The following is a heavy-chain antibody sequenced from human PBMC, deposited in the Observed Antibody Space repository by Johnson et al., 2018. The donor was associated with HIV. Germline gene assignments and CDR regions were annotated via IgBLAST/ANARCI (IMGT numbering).Heavy chain of an antibody. V-gene: IGHV3-30*02. CDR2: IRYDGSNK. J-gene: IGHJ3*02. CDR1: GFTFSSYG. CDR3: VRGEDYGGNFGAFDI. Sequence: QVQLVESGGGVVQPGGSLRLSCAASGFTFSSYGMHWVRQAPGKGLEWVAFIRYDGSNKFYADSVKGRFTISRDNSKNMVYLQMKYMTAADTAVYYCVRGEDYGGNFGAFDIWGHGTMVTVSS. D-gene: IGHD4-23*01.